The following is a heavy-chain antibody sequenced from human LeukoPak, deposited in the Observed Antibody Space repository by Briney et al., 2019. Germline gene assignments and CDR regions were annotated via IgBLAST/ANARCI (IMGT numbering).Heavy chain of an antibody. J-gene: IGHJ3*02. V-gene: IGHV3-21*01. CDR1: GFTFSSYA. CDR2: ISSSSSYI. Sequence: GGSLRLSCAASGFTFSSYAMSWVRQAPGKGLEWVSSISSSSSYIYYADSVKGRFTISRDNAKNSLYLQMNSLRAEDTAVYYCARAPDDYYDSSGYYWGAFDIWGQGTMVTVSS. D-gene: IGHD3-22*01. CDR3: ARAPDDYYDSSGYYWGAFDI.